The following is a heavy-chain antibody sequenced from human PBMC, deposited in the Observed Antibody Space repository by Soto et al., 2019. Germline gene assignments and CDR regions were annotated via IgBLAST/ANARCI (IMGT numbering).Heavy chain of an antibody. V-gene: IGHV1-18*01. CDR1: GYTFTSYG. CDR3: AREGPGSSGWYVGGGGAFDI. Sequence: QVQLVQSGAEVKKPGASVKVSCKASGYTFTSYGISWVRQAPGQGLEWMGWISAYNGNTNYAQKLQGRVTMTTDTATSTAYVELRSLRSDDTAVYYCAREGPGSSGWYVGGGGAFDIWGQGTMVTVSS. CDR2: ISAYNGNT. D-gene: IGHD6-19*01. J-gene: IGHJ3*02.